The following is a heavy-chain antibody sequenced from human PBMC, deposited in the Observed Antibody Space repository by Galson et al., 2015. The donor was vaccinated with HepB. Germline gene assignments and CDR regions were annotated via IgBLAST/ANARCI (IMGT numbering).Heavy chain of an antibody. J-gene: IGHJ2*01. CDR2: ISFDGRDA. Sequence: SLRLSCAASGFTFAKFPMHWVRQAPGRGLEWLTFISFDGRDAYYADSVKGRFTVSRDNSQNMLYLQTDNLRIEDSAVYFCARHGVNYGDYVWYSDVWGRGTQVTVSS. D-gene: IGHD4-17*01. V-gene: IGHV3-30*04. CDR3: ARHGVNYGDYVWYSDV. CDR1: GFTFAKFP.